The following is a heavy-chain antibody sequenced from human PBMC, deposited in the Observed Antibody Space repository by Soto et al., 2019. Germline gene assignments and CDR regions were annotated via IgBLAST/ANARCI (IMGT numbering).Heavy chain of an antibody. Sequence: SETLSLTCTVSGSSISSYYWSWIRQPPGKGLEWVGYIYYSGSTNYNPSLKSRVTISVDTSKNQFSLKLSSVTAADTAVYYCARGALTTYFDYWGQGTLVTSPQ. CDR2: IYYSGST. CDR3: ARGALTTYFDY. CDR1: GSSISSYY. V-gene: IGHV4-59*01. J-gene: IGHJ4*02.